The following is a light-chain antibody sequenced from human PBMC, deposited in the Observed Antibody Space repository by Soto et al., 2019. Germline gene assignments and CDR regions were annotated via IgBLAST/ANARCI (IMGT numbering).Light chain of an antibody. CDR2: EAS. Sequence: DIQMTQSPSTLSASVGDRVTITCRASQSLSDSLAWYQQKPGKAPKLLIYEASSLESGVPSRFSGSGSGTEFSPTISSLQPDDFATYFCQQYVTYSSETFGQGTKVEIK. CDR3: QQYVTYSSET. CDR1: QSLSDS. V-gene: IGKV1-5*03. J-gene: IGKJ1*01.